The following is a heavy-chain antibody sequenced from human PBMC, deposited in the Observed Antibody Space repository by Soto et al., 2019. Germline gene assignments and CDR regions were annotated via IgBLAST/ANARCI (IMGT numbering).Heavy chain of an antibody. D-gene: IGHD1-1*01. V-gene: IGHV3-23*01. Sequence: EVQLLESGGGLVQPGGSLRLSCAASGFTFSSYAMNWVRLAPGTGLEWVAVISGSGGSTYYADSVKGRFTISRDNSKNTLYLQMNSLRAEYTSVYYCAKRATGTYFDYWGQGTLVTVSS. CDR3: AKRATGTYFDY. CDR2: ISGSGGST. CDR1: GFTFSSYA. J-gene: IGHJ4*02.